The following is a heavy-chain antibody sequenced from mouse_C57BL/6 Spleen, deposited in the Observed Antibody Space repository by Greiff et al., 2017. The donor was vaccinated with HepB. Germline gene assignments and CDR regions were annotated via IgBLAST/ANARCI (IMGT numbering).Heavy chain of an antibody. CDR3: ASGYITTVEFWYFDV. Sequence: QVHVKQPGTELVKPGASVKLSCKASGYTFTSYWMHWVKQRPGQGLEWIGNINPSNGGTNYNEKFKSKATLTVDKSSSTAYMQLSSLTSEDSAVYYCASGYITTVEFWYFDVWGTGTTVTVSS. J-gene: IGHJ1*03. V-gene: IGHV1-53*01. CDR2: INPSNGGT. CDR1: GYTFTSYW. D-gene: IGHD1-1*01.